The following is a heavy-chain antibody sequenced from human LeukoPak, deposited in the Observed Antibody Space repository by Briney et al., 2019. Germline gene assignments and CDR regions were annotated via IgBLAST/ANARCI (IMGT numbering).Heavy chain of an antibody. D-gene: IGHD1-26*01. J-gene: IGHJ4*02. Sequence: PGGSLRLSCAASGFTFSSYWMSWVRQAPGKGLEWVANIKQDGSEKYYVDSVKGRFTISRDNAKNSLYLQMNSLRAEDTAAYYCARELWEYYFDYWGQGTLVTVSS. CDR1: GFTFSSYW. CDR3: ARELWEYYFDY. CDR2: IKQDGSEK. V-gene: IGHV3-7*01.